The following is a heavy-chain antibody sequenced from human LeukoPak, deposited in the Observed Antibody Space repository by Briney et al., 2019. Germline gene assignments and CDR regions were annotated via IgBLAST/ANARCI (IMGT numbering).Heavy chain of an antibody. J-gene: IGHJ6*02. CDR1: GFTVSSNY. V-gene: IGHV3-66*01. CDR2: IYSGGST. CDR3: ARVDYYYYGMDV. Sequence: GGSLRLSCAASGFTVSSNYMSWVRQAPGKGLEWVSVIYSGGSTYCADSVKGRFTISRDNSKNTLYLQMNSLRAEDTAVYYCARVDYYYYGMDVWGQGTTVTVSS.